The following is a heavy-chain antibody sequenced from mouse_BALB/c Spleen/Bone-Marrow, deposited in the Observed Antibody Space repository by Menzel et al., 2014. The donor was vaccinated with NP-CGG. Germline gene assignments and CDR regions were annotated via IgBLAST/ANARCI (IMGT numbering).Heavy chain of an antibody. Sequence: EVHLVESGGGLVKPGGSPKLSCAASGFAFSSYDMSWVRQTPEKRLEWAAYISSGGGSTYYSDTVKGRFTISRDNAKDTLYLQMSSLKSEDTAMYYCAXQILRGFAYWGQGTXXTVSA. CDR1: GFAFSSYD. J-gene: IGHJ3*01. CDR2: ISSGGGST. CDR3: AXQILRGFAY. D-gene: IGHD1-1*01. V-gene: IGHV5-12-1*01.